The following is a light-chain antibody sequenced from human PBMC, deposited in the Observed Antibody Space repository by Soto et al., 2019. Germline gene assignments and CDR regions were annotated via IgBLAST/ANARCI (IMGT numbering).Light chain of an antibody. Sequence: EIVLTQSPGTLSLSRCERATLSCRASERIYSAYLGWYQQKPGQAPRLLIYGTSSRATGIPDRFSGSGSGTDFTLTISRLEPEDFAVYYCQQYGNSPITFGQGTKVDI. CDR1: ERIYSAY. J-gene: IGKJ1*01. V-gene: IGKV3-20*01. CDR3: QQYGNSPIT. CDR2: GTS.